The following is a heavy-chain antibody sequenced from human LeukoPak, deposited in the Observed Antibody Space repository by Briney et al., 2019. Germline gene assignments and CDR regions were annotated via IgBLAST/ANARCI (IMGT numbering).Heavy chain of an antibody. V-gene: IGHV4-59*01. CDR2: IYYSGST. CDR3: ARDSSYYYMDV. Sequence: PSETLSLTCTVSGGSISSYYWSWIRQPPGKGLEWIGYIYYSGSTNYNPSLKSRVTISVDTSKNQFSLELSSVTAADTAVYYCARDSSYYYMDVWGKGTTVTVSS. CDR1: GGSISSYY. J-gene: IGHJ6*03.